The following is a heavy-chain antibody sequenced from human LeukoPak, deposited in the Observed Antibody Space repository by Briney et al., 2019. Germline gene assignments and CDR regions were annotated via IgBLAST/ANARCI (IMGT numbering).Heavy chain of an antibody. CDR1: GFTFSSYE. Sequence: PGASLRLSCAASGFTFSSYEMNWVRQAPGKGLEWVSYISSSGSVIYYAESVRGRFTISRDNAKKSMYLQMNSPRAEDTAVYYCARDAGYRDGYDLWGSGTLVT. V-gene: IGHV3-48*03. J-gene: IGHJ2*01. CDR3: ARDAGYRDGYDL. CDR2: ISSSGSVI. D-gene: IGHD5-24*01.